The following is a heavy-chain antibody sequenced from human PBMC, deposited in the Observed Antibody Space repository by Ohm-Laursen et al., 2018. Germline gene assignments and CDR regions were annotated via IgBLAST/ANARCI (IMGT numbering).Heavy chain of an antibody. D-gene: IGHD3-22*01. Sequence: SLRLSCAASGFTVSSNYMSWVRQAPGKGLEWVSVIYSGGSTYYADSVKGRFTISRDNSKNTLYLQMNSLRAEDTAVYYCACPGDSSGSTPHFFDYWGQGTLVTVSS. J-gene: IGHJ4*02. CDR3: ACPGDSSGSTPHFFDY. V-gene: IGHV3-66*01. CDR1: GFTVSSNY. CDR2: IYSGGST.